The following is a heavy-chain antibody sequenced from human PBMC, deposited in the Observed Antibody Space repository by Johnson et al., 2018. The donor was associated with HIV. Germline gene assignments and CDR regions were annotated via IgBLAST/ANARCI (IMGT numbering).Heavy chain of an antibody. CDR1: GFTFDDYA. Sequence: VQLVESGGGLVQPGRSLRLSCAASGFTFDDYAMHWVRQAPGKGLEWVSGISWNSGSIGYADSVKGRFTISRDNAKNSLYLQMNSLRAEDTALYYCAKEYSGSYPPDAFYIWGQGTMVTVSS. CDR2: ISWNSGSI. D-gene: IGHD1-26*01. V-gene: IGHV3-9*01. J-gene: IGHJ3*02. CDR3: AKEYSGSYPPDAFYI.